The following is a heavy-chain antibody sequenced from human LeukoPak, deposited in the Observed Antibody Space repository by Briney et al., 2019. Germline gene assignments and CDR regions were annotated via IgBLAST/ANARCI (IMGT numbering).Heavy chain of an antibody. CDR1: GFTFSNYA. CDR2: IIGSGGTT. J-gene: IGHJ5*02. V-gene: IGHV3-23*01. CDR3: AKDVGRGSGWYP. D-gene: IGHD6-19*01. Sequence: GESLRLSCAASGFTFSNYAMNWVRQAPGKGLEWVSGIIGSGGTTFYVDSVKGRFTISRDNSKNTLYLQMNCLRAEDTAVYYCAKDVGRGSGWYPWGQGTLVTVSS.